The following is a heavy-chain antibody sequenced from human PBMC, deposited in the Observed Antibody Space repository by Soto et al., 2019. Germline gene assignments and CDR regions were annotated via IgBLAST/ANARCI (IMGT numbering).Heavy chain of an antibody. CDR1: GLTFSRYA. CDR2: IIYDGSNK. J-gene: IGHJ4*02. D-gene: IGHD5-12*01. Sequence: GGSLRLSCAASGLTFSRYAMHWVRQAPGKGLEWVAVIIYDGSNKHYADSVQGRFTISRDNSKNTPYLQMNSLRAEDTAVYYCAAELGNTGYDGHDYWGQGT. CDR3: AAELGNTGYDGHDY. V-gene: IGHV3-30*04.